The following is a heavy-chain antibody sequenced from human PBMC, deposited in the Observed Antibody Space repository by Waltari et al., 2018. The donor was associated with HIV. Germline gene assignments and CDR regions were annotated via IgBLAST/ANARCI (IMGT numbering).Heavy chain of an antibody. D-gene: IGHD3-22*01. CDR3: AREWFTGVYYYGMDV. J-gene: IGHJ6*02. Sequence: QVQLQQWGAGLLKPSETLSLTCAVYGGSFSGYYWSWIRQPPGKGREWIGEINHSGSTNYNPSLKSRVTISLDTSKKQFSLKLSSVTAADTAVYYCAREWFTGVYYYGMDVWGQGTAVTVSS. CDR2: INHSGST. CDR1: GGSFSGYY. V-gene: IGHV4-34*01.